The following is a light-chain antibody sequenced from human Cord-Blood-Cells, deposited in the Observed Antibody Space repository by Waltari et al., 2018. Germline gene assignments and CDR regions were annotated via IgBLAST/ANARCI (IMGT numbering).Light chain of an antibody. CDR3: QQYGSSPYT. Sequence: EIVLTQSPGTLSLSPGERATLSCRASLSVSSSYLAWYQQKPGQAPRLLIYCASSRATVIPARFSGSGSGTDFTLTISILEPEEFAVYYCQQYGSSPYTLGQGTKLEIK. V-gene: IGKV3-20*01. CDR2: CAS. J-gene: IGKJ2*01. CDR1: LSVSSSY.